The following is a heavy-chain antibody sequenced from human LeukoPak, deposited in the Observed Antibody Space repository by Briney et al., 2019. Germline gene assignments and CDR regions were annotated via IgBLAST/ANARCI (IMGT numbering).Heavy chain of an antibody. CDR2: INHSGST. CDR1: GGSFSGYY. V-gene: IGHV4-34*01. D-gene: IGHD3-3*02. CDR3: ARGREHSSRRHRFDP. J-gene: IGHJ5*02. Sequence: SETLSLTCAVYGGSFSGYYWSWIRQPPGKGLEWIGEINHSGSTNYNPSHKSRVTISVDTSKNQFSLKLSSVTAADTAVYYCARGREHSSRRHRFDPWGQGTLVTVSS.